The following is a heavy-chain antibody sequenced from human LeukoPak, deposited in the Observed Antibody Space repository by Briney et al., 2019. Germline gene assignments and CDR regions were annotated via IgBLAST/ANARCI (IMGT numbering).Heavy chain of an antibody. V-gene: IGHV1-18*01. J-gene: IGHJ5*02. CDR1: GFLFMTSG. CDR3: AKDLDYFGPGSSNWFDP. CDR2: ISASSGDT. Sequence: ASVKVSCKASGFLFMTSGISWVRQAPGHGLKWMGWISASSGDTKYAHKVQDRIAMATDTSTNTAYMELRSLRSDDTAVYYCAKDLDYFGPGSSNWFDPWGQGTLVIVSS. D-gene: IGHD3-10*01.